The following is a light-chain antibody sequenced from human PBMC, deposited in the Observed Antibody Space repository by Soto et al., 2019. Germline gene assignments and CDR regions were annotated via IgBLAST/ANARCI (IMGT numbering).Light chain of an antibody. Sequence: DIQLTQSPSFLSASVGDRVTITCRASQGISTYVAWFQQKPGKAPNLLIYVASTLHSGVPSRFSGTGSGTEFTLTISSLQPEDFATYYCQPLNSYPITFGQGTKLEIK. J-gene: IGKJ2*01. CDR1: QGISTY. V-gene: IGKV1-9*01. CDR2: VAS. CDR3: QPLNSYPIT.